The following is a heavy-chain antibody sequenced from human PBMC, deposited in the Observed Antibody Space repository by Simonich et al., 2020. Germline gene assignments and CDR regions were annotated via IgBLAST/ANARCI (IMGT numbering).Heavy chain of an antibody. CDR1: GFTFSSYS. V-gene: IGHV3-21*01. J-gene: IGHJ4*02. Sequence: EVQLVESGGGLVKPGGSLRLSCAASGFTFSSYSMYWVRQAPGKGLRWVSSISSSSSYIYYADSVKGRFTISRDNAKNSLYLQMNSLRAEDTAVYYCARDVDTAMVFDYWGQGTLVTVSS. CDR2: ISSSSSYI. D-gene: IGHD5-18*01. CDR3: ARDVDTAMVFDY.